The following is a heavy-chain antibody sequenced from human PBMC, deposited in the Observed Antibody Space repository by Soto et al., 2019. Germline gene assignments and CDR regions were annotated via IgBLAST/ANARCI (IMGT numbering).Heavy chain of an antibody. V-gene: IGHV5-51*01. D-gene: IGHD4-17*01. Sequence: GESLKISCKGSGYSFTSYWIGWVRQMPGKGLEWMGIIYPGDSDTRYSPSFQGQVTISADKSISTAYLQWSSLKASDTAMYYCASLGPTVTTNRGEYYFDYWGQGTLVTVSS. CDR1: GYSFTSYW. J-gene: IGHJ4*02. CDR2: IYPGDSDT. CDR3: ASLGPTVTTNRGEYYFDY.